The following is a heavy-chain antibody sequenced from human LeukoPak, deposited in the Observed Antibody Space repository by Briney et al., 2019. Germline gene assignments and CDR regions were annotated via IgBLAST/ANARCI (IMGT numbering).Heavy chain of an antibody. CDR2: ISGSGGST. V-gene: IGHV3-23*01. Sequence: GGSLRLSCAASGFTFRGYAMSWVRQAPGKGLEWVSAISGSGGSTYYADSVKGRFTISRDNSKNTLYLQMNSLRTEDTAVYYCAQAGGSYPLYFDYWGQGTLVTVSS. D-gene: IGHD1-26*01. J-gene: IGHJ4*02. CDR3: AQAGGSYPLYFDY. CDR1: GFTFRGYA.